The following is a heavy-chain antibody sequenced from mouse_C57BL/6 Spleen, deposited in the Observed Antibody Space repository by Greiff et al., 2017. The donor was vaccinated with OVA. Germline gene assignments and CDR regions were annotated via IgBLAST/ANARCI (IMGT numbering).Heavy chain of an antibody. CDR1: GYTFTSYW. Sequence: VQLQQPGAELVRPGTSVKLSCKASGYTFTSYWMHWVKQRPGQGLEWIGVIDPSDSYTNYNQKFKGKATLTVDTSSSTAYMQLSSLTSEDSAVYYCARDSSGYKTFFDYWGQGTTLTVSS. J-gene: IGHJ2*01. CDR3: ARDSSGYKTFFDY. CDR2: IDPSDSYT. V-gene: IGHV1-59*01. D-gene: IGHD3-2*02.